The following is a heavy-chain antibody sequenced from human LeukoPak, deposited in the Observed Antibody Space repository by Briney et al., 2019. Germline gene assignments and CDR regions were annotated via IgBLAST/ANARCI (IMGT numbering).Heavy chain of an antibody. V-gene: IGHV3-23*01. J-gene: IGHJ4*02. CDR2: ISGSGGNT. CDR1: GFTFSDYY. Sequence: GGSLRLSCAASGFTFSDYYMSWIRQAPGKGLEWVSGISGSGGNTYYADSVKGRFTISRDNSKNTLYLQMNSLRAEDTAVYYCAKAPHMTTVTTSLFDYWGQGTLVTVSS. CDR3: AKAPHMTTVTTSLFDY. D-gene: IGHD4-17*01.